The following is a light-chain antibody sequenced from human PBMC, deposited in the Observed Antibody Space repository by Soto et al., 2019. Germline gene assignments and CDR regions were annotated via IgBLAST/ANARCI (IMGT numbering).Light chain of an antibody. CDR3: QQRSNWPPWT. Sequence: EIVLTQSPATLSLSPGERATLSCRASQRVSSSLAWYQQKPGQAPRLLIYDASNRATGFPARFSGSGSGTDFPLTISSLEPEDFAVYYCQQRSNWPPWTFGQGNKVEIK. J-gene: IGKJ1*01. V-gene: IGKV3-11*01. CDR1: QRVSSS. CDR2: DAS.